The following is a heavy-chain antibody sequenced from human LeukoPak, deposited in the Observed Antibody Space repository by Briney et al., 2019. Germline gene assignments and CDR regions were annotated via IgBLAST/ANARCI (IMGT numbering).Heavy chain of an antibody. Sequence: GGSLRLSCAASGFTFSNYWMNWVRQVPGKGLEWVANIKQDGSEKYYVDSVKGRFTISRDNAKNSVYLQMNSLGVEDTAVYYCASSFSSGWHVADYFDYWGQGTLVTVSS. CDR3: ASSFSSGWHVADYFDY. D-gene: IGHD6-19*01. CDR1: GFTFSNYW. V-gene: IGHV3-7*01. CDR2: IKQDGSEK. J-gene: IGHJ4*02.